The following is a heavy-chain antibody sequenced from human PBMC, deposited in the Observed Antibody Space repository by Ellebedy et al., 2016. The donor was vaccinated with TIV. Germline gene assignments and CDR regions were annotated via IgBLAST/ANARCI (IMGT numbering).Heavy chain of an antibody. Sequence: GESLKISCAASGFTFSSYWMSWVRQAPGKGLEWVANIKQDGSEKYYVDSVKGRFTISRDNAKNSLYLQMNSLRAEDTAVYYCARGQARRYYDSSGYIWYFDLWGRGTLVTVSS. D-gene: IGHD3-22*01. CDR1: GFTFSSYW. J-gene: IGHJ2*01. CDR2: IKQDGSEK. CDR3: ARGQARRYYDSSGYIWYFDL. V-gene: IGHV3-7*01.